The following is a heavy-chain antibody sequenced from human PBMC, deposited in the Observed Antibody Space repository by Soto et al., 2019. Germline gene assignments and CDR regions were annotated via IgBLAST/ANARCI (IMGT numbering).Heavy chain of an antibody. CDR3: ARRLTSTVSALGY. J-gene: IGHJ4*02. CDR2: ISEDGGNK. V-gene: IGHV3-30-3*01. Sequence: PGGSLRLSCTASGLTFTSYAIHWVRQAPGKGLEWVSLISEDGGNKYFAESVRGRFLISRDNSKNTVYLQMNSLRPEDTAVYFCARRLTSTVSALGYWGQGXLVTVYS. CDR1: GLTFTSYA. D-gene: IGHD6-19*01.